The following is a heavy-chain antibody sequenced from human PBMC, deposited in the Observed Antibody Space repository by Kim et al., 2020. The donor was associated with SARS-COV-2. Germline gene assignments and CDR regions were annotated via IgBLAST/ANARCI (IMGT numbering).Heavy chain of an antibody. CDR3: ARALYSYGPRYFDY. D-gene: IGHD5-18*01. CDR2: INHSGST. V-gene: IGHV4-34*01. CDR1: GGSFSGYY. J-gene: IGHJ4*02. Sequence: SETLSLTCAVYGGSFSGYYWSWIRQPPGKGLEWIGEINHSGSTNYNPSLKSRVTISVDTSKNQFSLKLSSVTAADTAVYYCARALYSYGPRYFDYWGQGT.